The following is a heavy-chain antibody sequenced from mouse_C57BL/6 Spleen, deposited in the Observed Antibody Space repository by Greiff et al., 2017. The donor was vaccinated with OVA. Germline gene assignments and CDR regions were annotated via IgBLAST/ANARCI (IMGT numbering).Heavy chain of an antibody. V-gene: IGHV1-55*01. CDR3: ARHYYGSSYRYAMDY. CDR2: IYPGSGST. Sequence: QVQLQQPGAELVKPGASVKMSCKASGYTFTSYWITWVKQRPGQGLEWIGDIYPGSGSTTYNEKFKSKATLTVDTSSSTAYMQLSSLTSEDSAVYYCARHYYGSSYRYAMDYWGQGTSVTVSS. CDR1: GYTFTSYW. D-gene: IGHD1-1*01. J-gene: IGHJ4*01.